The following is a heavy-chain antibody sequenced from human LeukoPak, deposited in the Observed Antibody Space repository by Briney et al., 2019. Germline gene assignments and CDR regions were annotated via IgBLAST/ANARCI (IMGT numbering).Heavy chain of an antibody. D-gene: IGHD1-1*01. V-gene: IGHV3-48*01. Sequence: GGSLRLSCGASGFSFTDYTMNWVRQGPGKGLEWVSHISSRTISYAESLKGRFTISRDNAKNSLYLQMNSLSAEDTAVYYCVRDYRYAFDYWGQGALVTVSS. CDR1: GFSFTDYT. CDR2: ISSRTI. J-gene: IGHJ4*02. CDR3: VRDYRYAFDY.